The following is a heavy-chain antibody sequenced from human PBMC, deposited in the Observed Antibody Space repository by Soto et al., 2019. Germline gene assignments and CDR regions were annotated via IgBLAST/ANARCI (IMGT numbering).Heavy chain of an antibody. V-gene: IGHV3-30*18. CDR2: ISYDGSNK. D-gene: IGHD2-15*01. CDR3: AKGVRLLLRMAFDI. CDR1: GFTFSSYG. Sequence: PGGSLRLSCAASGFTFSSYGMQWVRQAPGKGLEWVAVISYDGSNKYYADSVKGRFTISRDNAKNSLYLQMNSLRAEDTALYFCAKGVRLLLRMAFDIWGQGTMVTVSS. J-gene: IGHJ3*02.